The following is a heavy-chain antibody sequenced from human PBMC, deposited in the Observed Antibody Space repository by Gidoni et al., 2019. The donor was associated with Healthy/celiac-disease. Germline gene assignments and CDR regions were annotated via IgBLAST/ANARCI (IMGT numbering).Heavy chain of an antibody. V-gene: IGHV3-74*01. D-gene: IGHD3-16*01. CDR3: ARVPQKLNMITFGGVPFDY. Sequence: GKGLVWVSRINSDGSSTSYADSVKGRFTISRDNAKYTLYLQMNSLRAEDTAVYYCARVPQKLNMITFGGVPFDYWGQGTLVTVSS. J-gene: IGHJ4*02. CDR2: INSDGSST.